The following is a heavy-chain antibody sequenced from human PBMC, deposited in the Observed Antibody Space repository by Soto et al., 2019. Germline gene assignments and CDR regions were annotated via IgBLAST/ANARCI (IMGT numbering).Heavy chain of an antibody. Sequence: GGSLRLSCAASGFTFSSYAMSWVRQAPGKGLEWVSAISGSGGSTYYADSVKGRFTISRDNSKNTLYLQMNSLRAEDTAVYYCASLFTIFGVVITKDAFDIWGQGTMVTVSS. CDR2: ISGSGGST. V-gene: IGHV3-23*01. J-gene: IGHJ3*02. CDR3: ASLFTIFGVVITKDAFDI. CDR1: GFTFSSYA. D-gene: IGHD3-3*01.